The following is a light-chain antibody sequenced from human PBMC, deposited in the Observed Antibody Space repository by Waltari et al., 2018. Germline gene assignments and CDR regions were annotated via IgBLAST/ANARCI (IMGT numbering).Light chain of an antibody. V-gene: IGKV2-28*01. CDR3: MQALQTPT. Sequence: DIVMTQSPLSLPVTPGEPASISCRSSQGLLHSNGYNYLDWYLQQPGQSPQLLIYLGSNRASGVPDRFSVSGSGTDFTLKISRVEAEDVGVYYCMQALQTPTFGQGTRLEIK. CDR1: QGLLHSNGYNY. CDR2: LGS. J-gene: IGKJ5*01.